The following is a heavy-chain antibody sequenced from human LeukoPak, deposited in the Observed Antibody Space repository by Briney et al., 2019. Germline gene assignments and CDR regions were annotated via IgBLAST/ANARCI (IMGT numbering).Heavy chain of an antibody. D-gene: IGHD3-10*01. Sequence: PGRSLRLSCAASGFTFSSYAMHWVRQAPGKGLEWVAVISYDGSNKYYADSVKGRFTISRDNSKNTLYLQMNSLRAEDTAVYYCARDAVVRADYYGMDVWGQGTTVTVSS. CDR3: ARDAVVRADYYGMDV. CDR1: GFTFSSYA. CDR2: ISYDGSNK. V-gene: IGHV3-30-3*01. J-gene: IGHJ6*02.